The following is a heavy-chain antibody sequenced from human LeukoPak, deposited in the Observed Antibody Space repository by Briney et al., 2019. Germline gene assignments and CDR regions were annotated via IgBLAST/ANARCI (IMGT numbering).Heavy chain of an antibody. CDR1: GGTFSSYA. CDR2: IIPIFGTA. V-gene: IGHV1-69*13. J-gene: IGHJ4*02. CDR3: ARDGVEMATRNYFDY. D-gene: IGHD5-24*01. Sequence: SVKVSCKASGGTFSSYAISWVRQAPGQGLEWMGGIIPIFGTANYAQKFQGRVTITADESTSTAYMELSSLRSEDTAVYYCARDGVEMATRNYFDYWGQGTLVTVPS.